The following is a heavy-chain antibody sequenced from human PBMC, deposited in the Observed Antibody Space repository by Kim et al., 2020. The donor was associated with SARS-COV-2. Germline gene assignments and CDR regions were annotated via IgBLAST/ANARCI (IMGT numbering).Heavy chain of an antibody. J-gene: IGHJ4*03. CDR3: VRHGLWDFDY. CDR2: IKTDGSKN. CDR1: GFTFSTYW. Sequence: GGSLRLSCAASGFTFSTYWMAWVRQAPGKGLEWVANIKTDGSKNYHEASVKGRSTTSSDNTKIPLYLLMISLRVEDTAEYYCVRHGLWDFDYWCHGTLV. V-gene: IGHV3-7*01. D-gene: IGHD3-16*01.